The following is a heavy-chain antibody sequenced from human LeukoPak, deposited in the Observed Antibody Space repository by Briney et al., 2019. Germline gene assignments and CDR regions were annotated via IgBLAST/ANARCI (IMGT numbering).Heavy chain of an antibody. CDR3: ARRPEYCSSTSCLGYYYYYMDV. V-gene: IGHV4-39*01. CDR1: GGSIRSSSYY. D-gene: IGHD2-2*01. CDR2: IYYSGST. Sequence: PSETLSLTCTVSGGSIRSSSYYWGWIRQPPGKGLEWNGSIYYSGSTYYNPSLKSRVTISVDTSKNQFSLKLSSVTAADTAVYYCARRPEYCSSTSCLGYYYYYMDVWGKGTTDTVSS. J-gene: IGHJ6*03.